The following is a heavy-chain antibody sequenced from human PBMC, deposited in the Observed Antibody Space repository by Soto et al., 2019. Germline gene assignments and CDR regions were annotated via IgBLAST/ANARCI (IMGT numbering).Heavy chain of an antibody. J-gene: IGHJ4*02. CDR3: ERGRQNGGEGYCDF. Sequence: PGESMKISCSPSGYNFRTFWIGWLRQMPGKGLEWMGLIYPDDSETKYSPSFEGQVTMSSDSYISTTYLQWSSLQASDTAIYYCERGRQNGGEGYCDFWCQGTRVTVSS. D-gene: IGHD2-8*01. V-gene: IGHV5-51*01. CDR2: IYPDDSET. CDR1: GYNFRTFW.